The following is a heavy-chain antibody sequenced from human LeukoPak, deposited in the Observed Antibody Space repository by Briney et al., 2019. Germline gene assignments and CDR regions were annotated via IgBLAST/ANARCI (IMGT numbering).Heavy chain of an antibody. J-gene: IGHJ4*03. CDR1: GFTFSSYG. CDR3: ARAVGAARGYYFDY. D-gene: IGHD1-26*01. CDR2: IWYDGSNK. Sequence: GGSLRLSCAASGFTFSSYGMHWVRQAPGKGLEWVAVIWYDGSNKYYADSVKGRFTISRDNSKNTLYLQMNSLRAEDTAVYYCARAVGAARGYYFDYWGKGTTVTVSS. V-gene: IGHV3-33*01.